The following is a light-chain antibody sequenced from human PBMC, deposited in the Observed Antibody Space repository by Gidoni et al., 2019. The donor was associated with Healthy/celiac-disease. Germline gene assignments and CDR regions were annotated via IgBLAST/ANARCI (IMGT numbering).Light chain of an antibody. Sequence: QSVYTQPPSASAATGHKVTISCSGSSSNIGNNYVSWYQQLPGTAPKLLIYENNKRPSGIPDRFSGSKSGTSATLGITGLQTGDEADYYCGTWDSSLSVVFGGGTKLTVL. CDR3: GTWDSSLSVV. CDR1: SSNIGNNY. CDR2: ENN. V-gene: IGLV1-51*02. J-gene: IGLJ2*01.